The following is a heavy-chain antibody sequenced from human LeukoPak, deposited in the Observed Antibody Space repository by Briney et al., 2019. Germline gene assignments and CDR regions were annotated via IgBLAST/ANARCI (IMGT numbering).Heavy chain of an antibody. CDR1: GFTFSIYS. Sequence: NPGGSLRLSCAVAGFTFSIYSMNWVRQAPGKGLECVSVIGSSGNHIYYADSVKGRFTISRDNAKNSLFLQMNSLRVDDTAVYYCARTAISNDDSHPGVWGQGTLVTVSS. CDR2: IGSSGNHI. D-gene: IGHD1-1*01. CDR3: ARTAISNDDSHPGV. V-gene: IGHV3-21*01. J-gene: IGHJ4*02.